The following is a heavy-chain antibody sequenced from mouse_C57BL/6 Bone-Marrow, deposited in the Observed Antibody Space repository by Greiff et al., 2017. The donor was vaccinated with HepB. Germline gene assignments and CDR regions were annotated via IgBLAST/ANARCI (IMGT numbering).Heavy chain of an antibody. V-gene: IGHV1-80*01. D-gene: IGHD3-1*01. Sequence: VKLMESGAELVKPGASVKISCKASGYAFSSYWMNWVKQRPGKGLEWIGQIYPGDGDTNYNGKFKGKATLTADKSSSTAYMQLSSLTSEDSAVYFCARSGDHGGFAYWGQGTLVTVSA. CDR2: IYPGDGDT. CDR3: ARSGDHGGFAY. J-gene: IGHJ3*01. CDR1: GYAFSSYW.